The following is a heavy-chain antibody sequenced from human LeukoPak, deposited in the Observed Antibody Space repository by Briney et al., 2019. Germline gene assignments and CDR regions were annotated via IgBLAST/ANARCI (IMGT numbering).Heavy chain of an antibody. CDR1: GYTFTSYG. J-gene: IGHJ4*02. Sequence: GASVKVSCKASGYTFTSYGISWVRQAPGQGLEWMGWISAYNGNTNYAQKLQGRVTMTTDTSTSTAYMELRSLRSDDTAVYYCARVRVGGSYWEDSGYHFDYWGQGTLVTVSS. V-gene: IGHV1-18*01. CDR2: ISAYNGNT. D-gene: IGHD1-26*01. CDR3: ARVRVGGSYWEDSGYHFDY.